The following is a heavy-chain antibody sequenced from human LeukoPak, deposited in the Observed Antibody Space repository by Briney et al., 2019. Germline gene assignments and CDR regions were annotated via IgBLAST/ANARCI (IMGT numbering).Heavy chain of an antibody. J-gene: IGHJ4*02. V-gene: IGHV1-3*03. CDR2: INAGNGNT. D-gene: IGHD2-2*01. Sequence: ASVKVSCKASGYTFTSYAMHWVRQAPGQRLEWMGWINAGNGNTKYSQEFQGRVTITRDTSASTAYMELSSLRSEDMAVYYCARAEGYCSSTSCLLFDYWGQGTLVTVSS. CDR3: ARAEGYCSSTSCLLFDY. CDR1: GYTFTSYA.